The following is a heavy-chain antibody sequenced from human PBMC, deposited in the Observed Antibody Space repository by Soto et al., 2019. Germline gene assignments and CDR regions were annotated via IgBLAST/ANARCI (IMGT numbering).Heavy chain of an antibody. Sequence: GESLKISCQGSGYTFTSHWIGWARQMPGKGLEWMGIIYPGDSDTRYSPSSQGQVTISADKSISTAYLQWSSLKASDTAIYYCASQVRYSWSMDVWGQGTTVTVSS. D-gene: IGHD1-1*01. CDR2: IYPGDSDT. J-gene: IGHJ6*02. V-gene: IGHV5-51*01. CDR1: GYTFTSHW. CDR3: ASQVRYSWSMDV.